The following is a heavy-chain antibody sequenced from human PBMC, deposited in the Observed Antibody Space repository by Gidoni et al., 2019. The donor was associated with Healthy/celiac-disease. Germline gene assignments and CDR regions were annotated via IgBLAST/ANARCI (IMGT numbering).Heavy chain of an antibody. CDR3: ARDKGGLRLGENYFDY. J-gene: IGHJ4*02. Sequence: QVQLVESGGGVVQPGRSLRLSCAASGFTFRSEGRHWVRQAPGKGLEWVAVIWYDGSNKYYADSVKGRFTISRDNSKNTLYLQMNSLRAEDTAVYYCARDKGGLRLGENYFDYWGQGTLVTVSS. D-gene: IGHD3-16*01. CDR1: GFTFRSEG. V-gene: IGHV3-33*01. CDR2: IWYDGSNK.